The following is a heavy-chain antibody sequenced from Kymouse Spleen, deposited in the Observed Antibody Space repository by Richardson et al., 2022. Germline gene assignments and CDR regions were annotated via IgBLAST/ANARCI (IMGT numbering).Heavy chain of an antibody. CDR1: GGSISSSSYY. J-gene: IGHJ6*02. CDR3: ALGYYGSGSYLSTDYYGMDV. V-gene: IGHV4-39*01. CDR2: IYYSGST. D-gene: IGHD3-10*01. Sequence: QLQLQESGPGLVKPSETLSLTCTVSGGSISSSSYYWGWIRQPPGKGLEWIGSIYYSGSTYYNPSLKSRVTISVDTSKNQFSLKLSSVTAADTAVYYCALGYYGSGSYLSTDYYGMDVWGQGTTVTVSS.